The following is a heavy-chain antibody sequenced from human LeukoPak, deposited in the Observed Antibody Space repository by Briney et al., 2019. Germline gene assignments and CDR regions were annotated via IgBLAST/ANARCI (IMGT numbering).Heavy chain of an antibody. D-gene: IGHD3-3*01. V-gene: IGHV3-30*03. Sequence: GRPLRLSCVASGITFSRHGMDWVRQAPGKGLEWVAVIADDGGVKQYADSVKGRFTVSRDNSKSTLYLQMNGLSVEDTAIYYCAREATWGEWYFDHWGQGTPVTVSS. CDR3: AREATWGEWYFDH. J-gene: IGHJ4*02. CDR2: IADDGGVK. CDR1: GITFSRHG.